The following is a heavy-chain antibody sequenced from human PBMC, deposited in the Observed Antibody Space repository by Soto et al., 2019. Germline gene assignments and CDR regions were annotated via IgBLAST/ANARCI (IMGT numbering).Heavy chain of an antibody. D-gene: IGHD1-1*01. CDR1: GFTFSSYA. Sequence: VGSLRLSCAASGFTFSSYAMSWVRQSPGKGLEWVSAISGSGGSTYYADSVKGRFTISRDNSKNTLYLQMNSLRAEDTAVYYCAKSLGYYDYYYGMEVWGQGTTVIVS. CDR3: AKSLGYYDYYYGMEV. V-gene: IGHV3-23*01. CDR2: ISGSGGST. J-gene: IGHJ6*01.